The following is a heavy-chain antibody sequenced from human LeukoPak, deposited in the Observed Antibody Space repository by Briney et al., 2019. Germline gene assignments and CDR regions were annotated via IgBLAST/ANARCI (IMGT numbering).Heavy chain of an antibody. CDR3: ARKSYSGTYYRGAFDI. Sequence: PGGSLRLSCAASGFTFSSYEMNWVRQAAGKGLDWVAYISSSGSSIYYADAVKGRFTITRDNAKNSLYLQMNGLRAEDTAVYYCARKSYSGTYYRGAFDIWGQGTMVTVSS. CDR2: ISSSGSSI. CDR1: GFTFSSYE. D-gene: IGHD1-26*01. J-gene: IGHJ3*02. V-gene: IGHV3-48*03.